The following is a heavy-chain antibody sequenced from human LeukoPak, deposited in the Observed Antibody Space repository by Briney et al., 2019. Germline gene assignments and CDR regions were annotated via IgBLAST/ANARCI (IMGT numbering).Heavy chain of an antibody. J-gene: IGHJ3*02. CDR3: ARDTPLYDILTGYASRVDAFDI. CDR2: VSPTTGGT. V-gene: IGHV1-2*02. Sequence: ASVKVSCKASGYTFTDYYMHWVRQAPGQGLEWMGWVSPTTGGTVYAQKFQGRVTMTTDTSISTAYMELSRLRSDDTAVYYCARDTPLYDILTGYASRVDAFDIWGQGTMVTVSS. CDR1: GYTFTDYY. D-gene: IGHD3-9*01.